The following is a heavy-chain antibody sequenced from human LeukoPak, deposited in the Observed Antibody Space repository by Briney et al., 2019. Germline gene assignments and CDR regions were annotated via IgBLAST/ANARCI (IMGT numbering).Heavy chain of an antibody. V-gene: IGHV3-53*01. CDR3: AKDEPLDYYYDSSGYFDY. D-gene: IGHD3-22*01. J-gene: IGHJ4*02. Sequence: GGSLRLSCAASGFTVTNNYMSWVRQAPGKGLEWVSFIYSGGSTYYADSVKGRFTISRDNSKNTLYLQMNSLRAEDTAVYYCAKDEPLDYYYDSSGYFDYWGQGTLVTVSS. CDR2: IYSGGST. CDR1: GFTVTNNY.